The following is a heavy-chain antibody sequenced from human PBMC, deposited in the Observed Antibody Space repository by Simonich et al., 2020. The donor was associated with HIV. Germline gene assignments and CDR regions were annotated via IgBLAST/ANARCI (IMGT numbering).Heavy chain of an antibody. J-gene: IGHJ4*02. CDR1: GFTFSSYA. Sequence: QVQLVESGGGVVQPGRSLRLLCAASGFTFSSYAMHWVRQAPGKGLEWVEVISCAGSNKYYADSVKGRVTISRDNSKNTLYLQMNSLRAEDTAVYYCASGGSISSVWADDYWGQGTLVTVSS. D-gene: IGHD3-16*01. CDR2: ISCAGSNK. V-gene: IGHV3-30*07. CDR3: ASGGSISSVWADDY.